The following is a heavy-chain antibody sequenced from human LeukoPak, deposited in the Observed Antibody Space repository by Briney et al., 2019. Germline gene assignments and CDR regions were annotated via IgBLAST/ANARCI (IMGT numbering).Heavy chain of an antibody. J-gene: IGHJ5*02. Sequence: SETLSLTCTVSGGSISSYYGSWIRQPAGKGLEWIGRIYTSGSTNYNPSLKSRVTMSVDTSKNQFSLKLSSVTAADTAVYYCARESRVGTMVRGVIITKVWFDPWGQGTLVTVSS. V-gene: IGHV4-4*07. CDR1: GGSISSYY. CDR2: IYTSGST. D-gene: IGHD3-10*01. CDR3: ARESRVGTMVRGVIITKVWFDP.